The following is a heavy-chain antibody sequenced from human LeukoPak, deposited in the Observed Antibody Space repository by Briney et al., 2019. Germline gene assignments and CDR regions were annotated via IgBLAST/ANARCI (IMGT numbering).Heavy chain of an antibody. Sequence: SETLSLTCTVSGGSISSYYWSWIRQPAGKGLEWIGRIYTSGSTSYNPSLKSRVTMSVDTSKNQFSLKLSSVTAADTAVYYCARESYRGSYYSPYDYWGQGTLVTVSS. D-gene: IGHD1-26*01. CDR1: GGSISSYY. CDR2: IYTSGST. V-gene: IGHV4-4*07. J-gene: IGHJ4*02. CDR3: ARESYRGSYYSPYDY.